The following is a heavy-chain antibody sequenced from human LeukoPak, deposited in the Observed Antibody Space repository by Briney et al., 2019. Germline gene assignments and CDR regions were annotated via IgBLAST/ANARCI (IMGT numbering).Heavy chain of an antibody. J-gene: IGHJ5*02. V-gene: IGHV4-4*07. CDR1: GGSISSSY. D-gene: IGHD2-15*01. Sequence: SETLSLTCTVSGGSISSSYWSWIRQPAGKGLEWIGRIYTSGSTNYNPSLKSRVTMSVDTSKNQFSLKLNSVTAADTAVYYCARGVGNIVVVVADNWFDPWGQGTLVTVSS. CDR2: IYTSGST. CDR3: ARGVGNIVVVVADNWFDP.